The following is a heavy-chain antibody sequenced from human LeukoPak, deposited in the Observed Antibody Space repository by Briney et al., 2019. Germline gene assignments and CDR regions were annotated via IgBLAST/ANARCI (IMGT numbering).Heavy chain of an antibody. CDR1: GYTFTGYC. CDR2: INPNSGGT. V-gene: IGHV1-2*02. J-gene: IGHJ4*02. Sequence: ASVKVSCKASGYTFTGYCMHGVRQAPGQGLEWMGWINPNSGGTNYAQKFQGRVTMTRDTSISTAYMELSRLRSDDTAVYYCARDVYGSGSYFYWGQGTLVTVSS. D-gene: IGHD3-10*01. CDR3: ARDVYGSGSYFY.